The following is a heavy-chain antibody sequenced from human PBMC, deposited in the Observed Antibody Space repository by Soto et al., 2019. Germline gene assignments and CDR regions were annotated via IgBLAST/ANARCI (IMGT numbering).Heavy chain of an antibody. D-gene: IGHD1-26*01. J-gene: IGHJ4*02. CDR3: AREDMSGTFHFDY. CDR2: VYRSGTT. Sequence: SVTLSLTYLFAGASVRSETHFWSWIRQPPGKGLEWIGYVYRSGTTNSNPALKSRVTVSEDKWKNQFSLSLNSVTAADTAVYYCAREDMSGTFHFDYWGPGIQVNVS. V-gene: IGHV4-61*01. CDR1: GASVRSETHF.